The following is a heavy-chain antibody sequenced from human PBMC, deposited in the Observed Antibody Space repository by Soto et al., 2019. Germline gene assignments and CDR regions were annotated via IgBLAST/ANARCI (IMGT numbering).Heavy chain of an antibody. J-gene: IGHJ3*02. CDR1: GFTFSDYD. CDR3: ARLRDLRQTSANYDDAFDI. CDR2: ISSSGGTI. Sequence: QVQLVESGGGLVKPGGSLRLSCAASGFTFSDYDMSWIRRAPGKGLEWVSYISSSGGTIYYADSVQARSTISRDNAKNSVVLQMNSLRAEYTAVYYCARLRDLRQTSANYDDAFDIWGQGTLVTVSS. V-gene: IGHV3-11*01. D-gene: IGHD1-26*01.